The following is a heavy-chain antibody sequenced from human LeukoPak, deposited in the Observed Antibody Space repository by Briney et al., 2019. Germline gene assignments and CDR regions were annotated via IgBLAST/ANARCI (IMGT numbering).Heavy chain of an antibody. V-gene: IGHV3-21*01. CDR2: ISSSSSYI. CDR3: ARDLIAAAGTGVNWFDP. CDR1: GFTFSSHG. D-gene: IGHD6-13*01. J-gene: IGHJ5*02. Sequence: GGSLRLSCAASGFTFSSHGMNWVRQAPGKGLEWVSSISSSSSYIYYADSVKGRFTISRDNAKNSLYLQMNSLRAEDTAVYYCARDLIAAAGTGVNWFDPWGQGTLVTVSS.